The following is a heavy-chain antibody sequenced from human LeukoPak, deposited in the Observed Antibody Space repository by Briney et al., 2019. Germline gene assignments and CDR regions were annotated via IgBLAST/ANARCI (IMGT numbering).Heavy chain of an antibody. Sequence: SETLSLTCAVSGGSFSGYYWSWIRQPPGKGLEWIGEINHSGSTNYNPSLKSRVTISVDTSKNQFSLKLSSVTAADTAVYYCATSLAVQLAMNYWGQGTLVTVSS. V-gene: IGHV4-34*01. D-gene: IGHD6-19*01. CDR1: GGSFSGYY. CDR3: ATSLAVQLAMNY. J-gene: IGHJ4*02. CDR2: INHSGST.